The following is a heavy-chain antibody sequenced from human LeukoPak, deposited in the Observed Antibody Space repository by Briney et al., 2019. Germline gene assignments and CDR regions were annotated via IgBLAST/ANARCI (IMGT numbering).Heavy chain of an antibody. CDR3: ARATYYYDSSGYYPPYYYYYMDV. D-gene: IGHD3-22*01. J-gene: IGHJ6*03. CDR2: IYYSGST. CDR1: GGSLSSYY. Sequence: PSETLSLTCTVSGGSLSSYYWSWLRQPPGKGLEWIGYIYYSGSTNYNPSLTSRVTISVDTSKNQFSLKLSSVTAADTGVYYCARATYYYDSSGYYPPYYYYYMDVWGKGTTVTGSS. V-gene: IGHV4-59*01.